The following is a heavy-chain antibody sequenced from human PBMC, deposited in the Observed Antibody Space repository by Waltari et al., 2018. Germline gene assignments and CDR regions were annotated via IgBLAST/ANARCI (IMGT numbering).Heavy chain of an antibody. CDR3: ARVTVTTVTTRYYYMDV. J-gene: IGHJ6*03. Sequence: QVQLQESGPGLVKPSQTLSLTCTVSGGSISSGGYYWSWIRQHPGKGLEWIGYIYYSGSNYYNPSLKSRVTISVDTSKNQFSLKLSSVTAADTAVYYCARVTVTTVTTRYYYMDVWGKGTTVTVSS. CDR2: IYYSGSN. V-gene: IGHV4-31*03. D-gene: IGHD4-4*01. CDR1: GGSISSGGYY.